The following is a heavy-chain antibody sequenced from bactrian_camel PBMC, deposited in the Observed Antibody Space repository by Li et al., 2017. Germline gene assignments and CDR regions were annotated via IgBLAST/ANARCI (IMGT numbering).Heavy chain of an antibody. Sequence: HVQLVESGGGSVQVGGSLRLSCVASGGGDSSNCMGWFRQVPGQAREVVATIYNAGGGSTFYADSVKGRFSISRDNAENTVYLQMNSLKPEDTALYYCAANHPRAAAMGDWGQGTQVTVS. J-gene: IGHJ4*01. CDR1: GGGDSSNC. CDR3: AANHPRAAAMGD. V-gene: IGHV3S54*01. CDR2: IYNAGGGST. D-gene: IGHD3*01.